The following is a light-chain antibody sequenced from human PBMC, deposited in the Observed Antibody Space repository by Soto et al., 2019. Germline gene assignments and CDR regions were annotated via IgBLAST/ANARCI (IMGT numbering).Light chain of an antibody. Sequence: QSALTQPASVSGSPGQSITISCTGTSSDVGRYNYVSWYQQHPGKAPKLMIYVVSSRPSGVSNRFSGSKSGNTAFLTISGRQAEDEADYYCASYTSGSTLVVFGGGTKVTVL. CDR2: VVS. V-gene: IGLV2-14*01. CDR3: ASYTSGSTLVV. CDR1: SSDVGRYNY. J-gene: IGLJ2*01.